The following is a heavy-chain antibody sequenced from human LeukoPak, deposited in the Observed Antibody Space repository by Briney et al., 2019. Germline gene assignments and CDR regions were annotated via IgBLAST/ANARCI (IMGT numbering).Heavy chain of an antibody. CDR1: GGSIGSYY. Sequence: SETLSLTCTVSGGSIGSYYWSWIRQPPGKGLEWIGYIHYSGSTNHNPSLKSRVTISVETSKNQFSLKLSSVTAADTAVYYCARTTEGGYTYGYFYYYYMDVWGKGTTVTISS. D-gene: IGHD5-18*01. CDR2: IHYSGST. CDR3: ARTTEGGYTYGYFYYYYMDV. V-gene: IGHV4-59*12. J-gene: IGHJ6*03.